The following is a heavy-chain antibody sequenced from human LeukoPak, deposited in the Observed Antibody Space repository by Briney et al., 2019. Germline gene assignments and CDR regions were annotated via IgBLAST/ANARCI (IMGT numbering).Heavy chain of an antibody. CDR2: ISAYNGNT. J-gene: IGHJ4*02. D-gene: IGHD2-2*01. CDR1: GYTFTSYG. CDR3: ARDEGYCSSTSCYPIDY. V-gene: IGHV1-18*01. Sequence: ASVTVSCKASGYTFTSYGISWVRQAPGQGLEWMGWISAYNGNTNYAQKLQGRVTMTTDTSTSTAYMELRSLRSDDTAVYYCARDEGYCSSTSCYPIDYWGQGTLVTVSS.